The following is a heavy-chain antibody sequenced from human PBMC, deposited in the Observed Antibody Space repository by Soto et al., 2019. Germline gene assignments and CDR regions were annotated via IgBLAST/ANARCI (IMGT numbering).Heavy chain of an antibody. J-gene: IGHJ4*02. D-gene: IGHD3-3*01. CDR2: INPSGGST. Sequence: ASVKVSCKASGYTFTSYYMHWVRQAPGQGLEWMGIINPSGGSTSYAQKFQGRVTMTRDTSTSTAYMELSSLRSEDTAVYYCARDRSGRFLEWLPLSFDYWGQGTLVTV. CDR1: GYTFTSYY. V-gene: IGHV1-46*01. CDR3: ARDRSGRFLEWLPLSFDY.